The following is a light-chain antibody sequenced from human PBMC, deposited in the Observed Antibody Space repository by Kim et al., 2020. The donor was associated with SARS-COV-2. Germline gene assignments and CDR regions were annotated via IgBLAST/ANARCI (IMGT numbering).Light chain of an antibody. J-gene: IGLJ2*01. CDR3: QSYDSSIDVV. CDR2: EDN. V-gene: IGLV6-57*03. Sequence: NFMLTQPHSVSESPGKTVTISCTRSSGSIASNYVQWYQQRPGSAPTTVIYEDNQRPSGVPDRFSGSIDSSSNSASLTISGLKTEDEVDYYCQSYDSSIDVVFGGGTQLTVL. CDR1: SGSIASNY.